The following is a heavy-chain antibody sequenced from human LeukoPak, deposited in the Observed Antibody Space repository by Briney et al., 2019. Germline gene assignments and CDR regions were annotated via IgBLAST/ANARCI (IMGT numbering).Heavy chain of an antibody. CDR2: IYYSGST. J-gene: IGHJ4*02. CDR1: GGSISSYY. V-gene: IGHV4-39*01. CDR3: ASIVHDSSGYPDY. Sequence: SEILSLTCTVSGGSISSYYWGWIRQPPGKGLEWIGSIYYSGSTYYNPSLKSRVTISVDTSKNQFSLKLSSVTAADTAVYYCASIVHDSSGYPDYWGQGTLVTVSS. D-gene: IGHD3-22*01.